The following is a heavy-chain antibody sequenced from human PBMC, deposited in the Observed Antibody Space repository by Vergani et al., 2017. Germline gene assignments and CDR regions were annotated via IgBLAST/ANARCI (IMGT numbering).Heavy chain of an antibody. CDR3: AREFFPGLGVPDAFDI. D-gene: IGHD2-8*02. CDR1: GFTFSSYS. CDR2: ISSSSSYI. Sequence: EVQLVESGGGLVKPGGSLRLSCAASGFTFSSYSMNWVRQAPGKGLEWVSSISSSSSYIYYADSVKGRFTISRDNAKNSLYLQMNSLRAEDTAVYYCAREFFPGLGVPDAFDIWGQGTMVTVSS. V-gene: IGHV3-21*01. J-gene: IGHJ3*02.